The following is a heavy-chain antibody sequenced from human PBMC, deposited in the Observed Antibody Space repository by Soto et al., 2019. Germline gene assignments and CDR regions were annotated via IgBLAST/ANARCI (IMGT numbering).Heavy chain of an antibody. CDR2: ICNSGST. D-gene: IGHD2-2*01. J-gene: IGHJ6*02. V-gene: IGHV4-59*01. CDR3: ARVGSSAYYYATDV. CDR1: GGSITSSC. Sequence: QVSLQESGPGLVKPSETLSLTCTVSGGSITSSCWTWIRQPPGKGLEWIGYICNSGSTKYNPSLPSRVTMSVDTSNNQVSLNVASVAAADTAVYYCARVGSSAYYYATDVWGQGTTVTISS.